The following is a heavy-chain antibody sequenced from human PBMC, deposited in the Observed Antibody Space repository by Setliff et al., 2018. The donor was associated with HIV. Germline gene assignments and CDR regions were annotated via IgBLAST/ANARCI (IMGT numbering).Heavy chain of an antibody. V-gene: IGHV4-34*01. D-gene: IGHD6-19*01. J-gene: IGHJ4*02. Sequence: SETLSLTCAVYGGSFSGYYWSWIRQPPGEGLECIGEINHSGSTNHNPSLKSRVTISVDTSKKQFSLKLSSVTAADTAVYYCARQGAVTGHAFDSWGPGALVTVSS. CDR3: ARQGAVTGHAFDS. CDR1: GGSFSGYY. CDR2: INHSGST.